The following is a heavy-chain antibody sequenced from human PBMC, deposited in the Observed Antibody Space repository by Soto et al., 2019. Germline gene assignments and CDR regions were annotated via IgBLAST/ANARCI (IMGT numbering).Heavy chain of an antibody. CDR2: IWYDGSNK. D-gene: IGHD3-16*01. CDR1: GFTFSSHG. Sequence: SGGGVVQPGRSLTLSCAASGFTFSSHGMHWVRQAPGKGLEWVAVIWYDGSNKYYADSVKGRFVISRDNSKNTLYLEMNSLSAEDTAVYYCARWGDGKRSDYWGQGTLVTVSS. J-gene: IGHJ4*02. V-gene: IGHV3-33*01. CDR3: ARWGDGKRSDY.